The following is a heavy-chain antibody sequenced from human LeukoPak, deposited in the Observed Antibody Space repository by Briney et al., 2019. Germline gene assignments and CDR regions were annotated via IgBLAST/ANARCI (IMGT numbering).Heavy chain of an antibody. CDR3: AREIFGSGSYPDF. CDR2: SSSGESP. V-gene: IGHV3-23*01. CDR1: GFTFSRYA. Sequence: RGSLRLSCAASGFTFSRYAMSWVRQAPGKGLEWVCGSSSGESPYYADSVEGRFTVSRDNSKNTVSLQMNNLRPEDTAVYYCAREIFGSGSYPDFWGQGTLVTVSS. D-gene: IGHD3-10*01. J-gene: IGHJ4*02.